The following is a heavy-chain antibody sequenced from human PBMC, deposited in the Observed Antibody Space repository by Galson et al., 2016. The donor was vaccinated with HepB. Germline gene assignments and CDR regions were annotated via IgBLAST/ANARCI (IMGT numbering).Heavy chain of an antibody. Sequence: SLRLSCAASGFIVSSNYMSWVRQAPGKGLEWVTVMYSGGTTLYADSVKGRFNFSRDISNNTLYLQMNSLRAEDTAIYYCARDYCGGDCIGGFDYWGQGALVTVSS. CDR2: MYSGGTT. D-gene: IGHD2-21*02. CDR3: ARDYCGGDCIGGFDY. V-gene: IGHV3-66*01. CDR1: GFIVSSNY. J-gene: IGHJ4*02.